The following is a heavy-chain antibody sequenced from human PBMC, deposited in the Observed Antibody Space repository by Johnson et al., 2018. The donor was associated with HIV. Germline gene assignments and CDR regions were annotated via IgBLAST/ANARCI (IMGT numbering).Heavy chain of an antibody. V-gene: IGHV3-30-3*01. J-gene: IGHJ3*02. CDR2: ISYDGSNK. Sequence: QVQLVESGGGVVQPGRSLRLSCAASGFTFSSYAMHWVRQAPGKGLAWVAVISYDGSNKYYADSVKGRFTISRDNSKNTLYLQMNSLRAEDTAVYYCAKAEGATSAFDIWGQGTMVTVSS. D-gene: IGHD1-26*01. CDR3: AKAEGATSAFDI. CDR1: GFTFSSYA.